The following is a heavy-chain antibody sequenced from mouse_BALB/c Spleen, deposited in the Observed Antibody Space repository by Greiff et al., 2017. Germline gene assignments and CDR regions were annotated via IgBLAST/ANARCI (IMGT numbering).Heavy chain of an antibody. V-gene: IGHV3-2*02. CDR2: ISYSGST. J-gene: IGHJ3*01. CDR1: GYSITSDYA. CDR3: ARDTTVVPLAY. Sequence: EVKLVESGPGLVKPSQSLSLTCTVTGYSITSDYAWNWIRQFPGNTLEWMGYISYSGSTSYNPSLKSRISITRDTSKNQFFLQLNSVTTEDTATYYCARDTTVVPLAYWGQGTLVTVSA. D-gene: IGHD1-1*01.